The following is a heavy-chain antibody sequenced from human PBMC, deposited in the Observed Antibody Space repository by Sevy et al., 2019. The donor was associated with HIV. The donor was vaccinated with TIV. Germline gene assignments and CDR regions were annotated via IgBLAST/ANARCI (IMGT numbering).Heavy chain of an antibody. V-gene: IGHV3-23*01. J-gene: IGHJ4*02. CDR3: AKDGHYYDSSADYLNYFDY. D-gene: IGHD3-22*01. CDR2: ISGSASST. Sequence: GGSLRLSCAASGFTFSSYAMSWVRQAPGKGLEWVSAISGSASSTYYADSVKGRFTISRDNSKNTLYLLLNSLSAEDKAVYYCAKDGHYYDSSADYLNYFDYWGQGTLVTVSS. CDR1: GFTFSSYA.